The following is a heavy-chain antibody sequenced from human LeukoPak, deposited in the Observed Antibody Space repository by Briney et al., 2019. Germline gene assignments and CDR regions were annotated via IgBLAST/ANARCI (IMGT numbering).Heavy chain of an antibody. CDR2: IRAYNGNT. J-gene: IGHJ6*03. CDR3: ARVAMGATPPTGMDV. V-gene: IGHV1-18*01. D-gene: IGHD1-26*01. CDR1: RGTFSSYA. Sequence: ASVKVSCKASRGTFSSYAISWVRQAPGQELEWMGWIRAYNGNTNYAQKLQGEVTMTTETSTSTADMEVRSLRSDDTAVYYSARVAMGATPPTGMDVWGKGTTVTVSS.